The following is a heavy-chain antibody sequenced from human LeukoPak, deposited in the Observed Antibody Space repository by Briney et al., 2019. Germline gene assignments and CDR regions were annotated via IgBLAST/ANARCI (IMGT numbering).Heavy chain of an antibody. D-gene: IGHD3-16*01. CDR2: LYDSGST. CDR1: GGSLSNHY. Sequence: PSETLSLTCTASGGSLSNHYWSWIRQPPGKGLEWIGHLYDSGSTTYNPSLKSRVTMSVDTSKNQFSLHLSSVTAADTAVYYCARGRIGGPKAPFDYWGQGTLVTVSS. CDR3: ARGRIGGPKAPFDY. V-gene: IGHV4-59*11. J-gene: IGHJ4*02.